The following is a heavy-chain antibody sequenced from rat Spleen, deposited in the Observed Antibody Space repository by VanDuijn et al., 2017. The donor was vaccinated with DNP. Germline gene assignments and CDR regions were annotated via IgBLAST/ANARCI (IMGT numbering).Heavy chain of an antibody. CDR1: GYSITRTY. Sequence: VQLQESGPGLVKPSQSLSLTCSVTGYSITRTYWGWIRKFPGNKMAWIGHISYSGTTTYHPSLKSRISITRDTAKNQFFLQLSSVTPEDTGTYYCETTAIPGYDPNWFAYWGQGTLVTVSS. D-gene: IGHD1-4*01. CDR3: ETTAIPGYDPNWFAY. CDR2: ISYSGTT. J-gene: IGHJ3*01. V-gene: IGHV3-1*01.